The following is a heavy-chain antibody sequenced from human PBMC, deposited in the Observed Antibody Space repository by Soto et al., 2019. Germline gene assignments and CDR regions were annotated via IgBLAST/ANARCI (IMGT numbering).Heavy chain of an antibody. D-gene: IGHD6-19*01. Sequence: ASVKVSCKASGYTFTSYGISWVRQAPGQGLEWMGWISAYNGNTNYAQKLQGRVTMTTDTSTSTAYMELRSLRSDDTAVCYCASTIAYSSGWYELTDYWGQGTLVTVSS. CDR3: ASTIAYSSGWYELTDY. CDR1: GYTFTSYG. V-gene: IGHV1-18*01. J-gene: IGHJ4*02. CDR2: ISAYNGNT.